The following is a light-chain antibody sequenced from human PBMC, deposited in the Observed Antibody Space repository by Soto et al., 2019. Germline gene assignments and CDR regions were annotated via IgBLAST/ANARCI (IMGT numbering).Light chain of an antibody. V-gene: IGKV3-15*01. J-gene: IGKJ2*01. CDR2: DAS. CDR3: QQYNDWPPYT. CDR1: QSVRSN. Sequence: EIVMTQSPATLSMSPGERATLSCRASQSVRSNLAWYQQKPGQAPRLLIYDASTRATGTPSRFSGSASGTEFTLTISSLQSEDFAVYYCQQYNDWPPYTFGQGTKLEIK.